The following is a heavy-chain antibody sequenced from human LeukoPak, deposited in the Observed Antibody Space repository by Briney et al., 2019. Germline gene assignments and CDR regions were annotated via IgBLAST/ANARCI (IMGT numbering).Heavy chain of an antibody. D-gene: IGHD1-1*01. J-gene: IGHJ6*03. CDR1: GYTFTGYY. Sequence: ASVKVSCKASGYTFTGYYMHWVRQAPAQGLEWMGWISAYNGNTNYAQKLQGRVTMTTDTSTSTAYMELRSLRSDDTAVYYCARDLANWNLYYYYYMDVWGKGTRVTVSS. CDR3: ARDLANWNLYYYYYMDV. CDR2: ISAYNGNT. V-gene: IGHV1-18*04.